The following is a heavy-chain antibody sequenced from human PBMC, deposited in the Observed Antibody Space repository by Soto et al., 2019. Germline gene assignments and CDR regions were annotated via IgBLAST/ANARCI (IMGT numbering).Heavy chain of an antibody. CDR1: GGTFSSYA. D-gene: IGHD3-3*01. V-gene: IGHV1-69*06. Sequence: GASVKVSCKASGGTFSSYASSWVRQAPGQGLEWMGGIIPIFGTANYAQKFQGRVTITADKSTSKAYIELSSLRPEDRAVYYCARVSANFDGGYYDEYFQHWGQGTLVTVSS. J-gene: IGHJ1*01. CDR2: IIPIFGTA. CDR3: ARVSANFDGGYYDEYFQH.